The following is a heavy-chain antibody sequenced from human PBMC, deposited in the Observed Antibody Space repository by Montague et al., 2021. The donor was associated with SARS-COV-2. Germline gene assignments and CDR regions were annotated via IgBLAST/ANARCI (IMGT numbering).Heavy chain of an antibody. CDR2: IYYTGST. CDR1: GGSVSSGSYY. V-gene: IGHV4-61*01. J-gene: IGHJ4*02. D-gene: IGHD6-25*01. CDR3: ARISGIPSWYYDY. Sequence: SETLSLTCTVSGGSVSSGSYYWSWIRQPPGKGLQSIGYIYYTGSTNYXPSLQSRVTISVDSSKNQFSVRLSSVTAADTAVYYCARISGIPSWYYDYWGQGTLVTVSS.